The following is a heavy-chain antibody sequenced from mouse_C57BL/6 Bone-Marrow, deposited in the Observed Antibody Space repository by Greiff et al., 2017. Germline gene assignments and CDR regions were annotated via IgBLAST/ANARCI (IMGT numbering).Heavy chain of an antibody. CDR2: INPADSDT. CDR1: GYTFTRYW. J-gene: IGHJ2*01. Sequence: VQLQQPGAELVKPGASVKVSCKASGYTFTRYWMNWVKQRPGQGLEWIGRINPADSDTNYNQKFKGKATMTVDTSSSTAYMQLSSLTSEDSAVEYCAICELLRYYFDYWGKGTTLTVSS. D-gene: IGHD1-1*01. V-gene: IGHV1-74*01. CDR3: AICELLRYYFDY.